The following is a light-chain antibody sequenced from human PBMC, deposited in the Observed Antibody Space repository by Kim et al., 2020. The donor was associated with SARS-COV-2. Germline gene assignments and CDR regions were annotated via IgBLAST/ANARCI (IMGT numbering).Light chain of an antibody. V-gene: IGLV3-25*03. Sequence: SYELTQPPSVSVSPGQTARITCSGDALPKQYAYWYQQKPGQAPVLVIYKDSERPSGIPERFSGSSSGTTVTLTISGVQAEDEADYYCQSADSSGTYPGMVFGGGTQLTVL. CDR1: ALPKQY. CDR3: QSADSSGTYPGMV. CDR2: KDS. J-gene: IGLJ3*02.